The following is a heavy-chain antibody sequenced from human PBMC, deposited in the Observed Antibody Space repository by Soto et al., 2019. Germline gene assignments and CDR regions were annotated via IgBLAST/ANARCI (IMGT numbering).Heavy chain of an antibody. CDR3: SRRYSGYDRSDYFDY. D-gene: IGHD5-12*01. Sequence: QVQLVQSGAEVKKPGASVKVSCKASGYTFTSYGISWVRQAPGQGLEWMGWISAYNGNTNYAQKLQGRVTMTTDTSTSTAYMELRSLRSDDTAVYYCSRRYSGYDRSDYFDYWGQGTLVTVSS. J-gene: IGHJ4*02. CDR2: ISAYNGNT. V-gene: IGHV1-18*01. CDR1: GYTFTSYG.